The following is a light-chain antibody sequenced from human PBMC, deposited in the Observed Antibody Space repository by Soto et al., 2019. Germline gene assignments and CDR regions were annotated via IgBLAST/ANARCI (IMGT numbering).Light chain of an antibody. CDR1: QSVSSN. CDR2: GAS. J-gene: IGKJ5*01. Sequence: EIVMTQSPATLSVSPGERATLSCRASQSVSSNLAWYQQKPGHAPRLLIYGASTRATGIPARFSGSGSGTEFTLTISSLQSEDFALYYCQQYNNWPSITFGQGTRLEIK. CDR3: QQYNNWPSIT. V-gene: IGKV3-15*01.